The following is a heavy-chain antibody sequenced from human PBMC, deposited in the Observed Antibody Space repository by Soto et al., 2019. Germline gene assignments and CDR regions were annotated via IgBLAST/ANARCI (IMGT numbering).Heavy chain of an antibody. D-gene: IGHD2-8*01. CDR3: ARAGVGGDYNYGMDV. CDR1: GGTFSSYA. V-gene: IGHV1-69*13. Sequence: ASVKVSCKASGGTFSSYAISWVRQAPGQGLEWMGGIIPIFGTANYAQKFQGRVTITADESTSTAYMELSSLRSEDTAVYYCARAGVGGDYNYGMDVWGQGTTVTVSS. CDR2: IIPIFGTA. J-gene: IGHJ6*02.